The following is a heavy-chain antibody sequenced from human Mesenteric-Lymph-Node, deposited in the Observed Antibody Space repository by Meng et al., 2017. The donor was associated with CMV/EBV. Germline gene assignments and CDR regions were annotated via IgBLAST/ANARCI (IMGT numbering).Heavy chain of an antibody. D-gene: IGHD3-3*01. Sequence: GSLRLSCAIYGGSFGGYDWSWIRQSPGKGLEWIGEINHSGSINYNPSLKSRVTISVDTSKNQISLKLSSVTAVDTAVYYCARDVDFYYGLDVWGQGTTVTVSS. CDR1: GGSFGGYD. CDR2: INHSGSI. V-gene: IGHV4-34*01. J-gene: IGHJ6*02. CDR3: ARDVDFYYGLDV.